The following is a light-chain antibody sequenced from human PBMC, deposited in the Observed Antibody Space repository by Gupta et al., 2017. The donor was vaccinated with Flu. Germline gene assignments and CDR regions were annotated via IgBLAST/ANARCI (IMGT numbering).Light chain of an antibody. Sequence: DIQMTQSPSTLSASVGDRVTITCRASQSISSWLAWYQQKPGKAPKLLIYKASSLESGVPSRFSGSGSGTECTLTISSLQTDDFATYDCQQYKRDPLTCGGGTKVEIK. CDR3: QQYKRDPLT. V-gene: IGKV1-5*03. CDR1: QSISSW. J-gene: IGKJ4*01. CDR2: KAS.